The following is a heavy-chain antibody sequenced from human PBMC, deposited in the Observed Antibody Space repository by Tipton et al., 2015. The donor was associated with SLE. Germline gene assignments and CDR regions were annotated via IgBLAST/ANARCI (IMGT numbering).Heavy chain of an antibody. V-gene: IGHV4-61*09. CDR1: GGSITNTNYY. J-gene: IGHJ4*02. D-gene: IGHD3-3*01. Sequence: TLSLTCTVSGGSITNTNYYWSWIRQPAGKELEWIGHTFTSGATNYNPSLKSRVTISVDTSNNQFSLKLTSVTATDTAVYYCARLGCAFWSRYADSWGQGTLVTVSS. CDR3: ARLGCAFWSRYADS. CDR2: TFTSGAT.